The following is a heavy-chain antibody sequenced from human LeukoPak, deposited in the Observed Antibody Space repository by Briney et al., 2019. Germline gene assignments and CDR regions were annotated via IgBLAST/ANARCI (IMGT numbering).Heavy chain of an antibody. J-gene: IGHJ4*02. V-gene: IGHV4-39*07. CDR1: GGSISSNSYY. D-gene: IGHD2-2*01. CDR3: ARIVVPAASPFDY. Sequence: SGTLSLTCTVSGGSISSNSYYWGWIRQPPGKGLEWIGSIYYSGTTDYNPSLKSRVTISVDTSKNQLSLKLSSVTAADTAVYYCARIVVPAASPFDYWGQGTLVTVSS. CDR2: IYYSGTT.